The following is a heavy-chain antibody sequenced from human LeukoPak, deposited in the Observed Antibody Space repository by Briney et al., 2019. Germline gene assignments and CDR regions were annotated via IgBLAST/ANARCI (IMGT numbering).Heavy chain of an antibody. CDR3: ARDLGNYYGSGSYYNGGY. CDR2: INPNSGGT. Sequence: ASVKVSCKASGYTFTGYYMHWVRQAPRQGLEWMGWINPNSGGTNYAQKFQGRVTMTRDTSISTAYMELSRLRSDDTAVYYCARDLGNYYGSGSYYNGGYWGQGTLVTVSS. CDR1: GYTFTGYY. J-gene: IGHJ4*02. D-gene: IGHD3-10*01. V-gene: IGHV1-2*02.